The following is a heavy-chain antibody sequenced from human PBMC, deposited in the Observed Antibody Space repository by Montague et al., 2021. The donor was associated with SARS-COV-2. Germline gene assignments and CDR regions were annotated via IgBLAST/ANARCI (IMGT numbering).Heavy chain of an antibody. V-gene: IGHV4-4*02. J-gene: IGHJ4*02. CDR1: GGSISSSNW. CDR3: ARGTIWFGELLTLWYFDY. Sequence: SETLSLTCAVSGGSISSSNWWRWVRQPPGKGLEWIGEIYHSGSTNYNPSLKSRVTISVDKSKNQSSLKMSAVAAADTAVYYCARGTIWFGELLTLWYFDYWGQGTLVTVSS. CDR2: IYHSGST. D-gene: IGHD3-10*01.